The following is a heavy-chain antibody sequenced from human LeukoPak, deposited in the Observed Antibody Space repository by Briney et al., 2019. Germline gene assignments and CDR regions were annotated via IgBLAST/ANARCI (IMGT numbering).Heavy chain of an antibody. D-gene: IGHD3-10*01. V-gene: IGHV1-2*02. CDR3: ARGSVTMVRGVIRVLDY. Sequence: ASVKVSCKASGYTFTGYYMHWVRQAPGQGLEWMGWINPNSGGTNYAQKFQARVTMTRDTSISTAYMELSRMRSDDTAVYYCARGSVTMVRGVIRVLDYWGQGTLVTVSS. CDR1: GYTFTGYY. CDR2: INPNSGGT. J-gene: IGHJ4*02.